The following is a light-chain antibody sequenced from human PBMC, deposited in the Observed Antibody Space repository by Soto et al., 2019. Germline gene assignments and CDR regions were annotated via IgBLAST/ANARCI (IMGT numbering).Light chain of an antibody. CDR3: QQYNNWVGT. CDR2: GVS. J-gene: IGKJ4*01. V-gene: IGKV3-15*01. CDR1: QAVTTN. Sequence: EIVMTQSPATLSVSPGERATLTCRADQAVTTNFAWYQQKSGQSPRLLIYGVSIRATGIPARFSGSGSETEFTLTISGLQSGDSAVYYCQQYNNWVGTFGEGTRVEI.